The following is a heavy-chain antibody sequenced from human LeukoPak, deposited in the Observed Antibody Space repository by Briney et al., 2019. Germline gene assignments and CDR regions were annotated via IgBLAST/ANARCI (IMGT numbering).Heavy chain of an antibody. J-gene: IGHJ3*02. D-gene: IGHD2-2*01. CDR1: GFTVSSNY. CDR2: IYSGGST. CDR3: VYCSSTSCYGAFDI. Sequence: PGGSLRLSCAASGFTVSSNYMSWVRQAPGKGLEWVSVIYSGGSTYYADSVKGRFTISRDNSKNTLYLQMNSLRAEDTAVYYCVYCSSTSCYGAFDIWGQGTMVTVSS. V-gene: IGHV3-66*01.